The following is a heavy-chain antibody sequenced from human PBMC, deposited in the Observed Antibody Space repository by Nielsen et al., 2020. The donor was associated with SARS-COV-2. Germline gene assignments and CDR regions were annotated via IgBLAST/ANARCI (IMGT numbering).Heavy chain of an antibody. CDR2: INHSGST. J-gene: IGHJ6*02. V-gene: IGHV4-34*01. Sequence: ESLKISCAVYGGSFSGYYWSWIRQPPGKGLEWIGEINHSGSTNYNPSLKSRVTISVDTSKNQFSLKLSSVTAADTAVYYCARAPRNCSSTSCENYYYYGMDVWGQGTTVTVSS. D-gene: IGHD2-2*01. CDR1: GGSFSGYY. CDR3: ARAPRNCSSTSCENYYYYGMDV.